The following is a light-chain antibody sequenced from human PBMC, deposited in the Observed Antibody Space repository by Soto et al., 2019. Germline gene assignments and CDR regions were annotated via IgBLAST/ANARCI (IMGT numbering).Light chain of an antibody. J-gene: IGLJ2*01. CDR2: DVT. Sequence: QSVLTQPRSVSGSPGQSVTISCAGTSSDVGGYDYVSWFQQYPGKAPKLLIYDVTKRPSGVPDRFSGSKSGNTASLTISGLQAEDEADYYCCSYAGSYIFLFGGGTKLTVL. CDR1: SSDVGGYDY. V-gene: IGLV2-11*01. CDR3: CSYAGSYIFL.